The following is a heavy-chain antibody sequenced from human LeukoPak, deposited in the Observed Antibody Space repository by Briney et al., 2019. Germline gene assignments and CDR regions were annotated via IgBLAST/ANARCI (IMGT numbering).Heavy chain of an antibody. Sequence: SETLSLTCAVSGGSISSSNWWSWVRQSPGKGLEWIGEIYHSGSTNYNPSLKSRATVSVDKSKNQFSLKLSSVTAADTAMYYCATRYSSGWFDQWGQGTLINVSS. CDR1: GGSISSSNW. CDR2: IYHSGST. CDR3: ATRYSSGWFDQ. J-gene: IGHJ5*02. D-gene: IGHD6-19*01. V-gene: IGHV4-4*02.